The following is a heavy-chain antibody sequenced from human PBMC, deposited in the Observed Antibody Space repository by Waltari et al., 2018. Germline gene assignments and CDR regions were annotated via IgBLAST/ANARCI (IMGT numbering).Heavy chain of an antibody. CDR1: GCSISSSRYY. J-gene: IGHJ6*02. CDR2: IYYSGST. CDR3: ARPFASSSWYGGDYYYYGMDV. D-gene: IGHD6-13*01. Sequence: QLQLQESGPGLVKPSEPLSLTCTVSGCSISSSRYYWGWLRQPPGKRLEWIGSIYYSGSTYYNPSLKSRVTISVDTSKNQFSLKLSSVTAADTAVYYCARPFASSSWYGGDYYYYGMDVWGQGTTVTVSS. V-gene: IGHV4-39*01.